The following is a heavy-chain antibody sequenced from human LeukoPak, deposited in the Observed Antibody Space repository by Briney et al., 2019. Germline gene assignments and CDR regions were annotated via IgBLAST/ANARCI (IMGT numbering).Heavy chain of an antibody. Sequence: GGSLRPSCAAPGFTFSSYGMHWVRQAPGKGLEWVAVISYDGSNKYYADSVKGRFTISRDNSKNRLYLRMNSLRAEDTALYYCAKDFVVVPGLVNYFDSWGQGTLVTVSS. CDR2: ISYDGSNK. J-gene: IGHJ4*02. D-gene: IGHD2-15*01. V-gene: IGHV3-30*18. CDR1: GFTFSSYG. CDR3: AKDFVVVPGLVNYFDS.